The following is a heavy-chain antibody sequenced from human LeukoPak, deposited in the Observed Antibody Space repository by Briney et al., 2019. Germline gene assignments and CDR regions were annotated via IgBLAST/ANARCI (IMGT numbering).Heavy chain of an antibody. V-gene: IGHV3-66*01. Sequence: GGSLRLSCAASGFTVSSNYMSWVRQAPGKGLEWVSVIYSGGSTYYADSVKGRFTISRDNSKNTLYLQMNSLRAEDTAVYYCARDLSDYGSGSFLDYWGQGTLVTVSS. CDR1: GFTVSSNY. D-gene: IGHD3-10*01. CDR3: ARDLSDYGSGSFLDY. CDR2: IYSGGST. J-gene: IGHJ4*02.